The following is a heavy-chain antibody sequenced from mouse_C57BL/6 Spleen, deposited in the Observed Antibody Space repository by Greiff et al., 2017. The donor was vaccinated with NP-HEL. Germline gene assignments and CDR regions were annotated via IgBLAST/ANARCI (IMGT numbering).Heavy chain of an antibody. Sequence: LQQLGVERGRPGSSVKLSCKASGYTFTSYWMHWVKQRPIQGLEWSGNIDPSDSETHYNQKFKDKATLTVDKSSSTAYMQLSSLTSEDSAVYYCATGTWYFDVWGTGTTVTVSS. J-gene: IGHJ1*03. V-gene: IGHV1-52*01. CDR1: GYTFTSYW. CDR2: IDPSDSET. CDR3: ATGTWYFDV. D-gene: IGHD4-1*01.